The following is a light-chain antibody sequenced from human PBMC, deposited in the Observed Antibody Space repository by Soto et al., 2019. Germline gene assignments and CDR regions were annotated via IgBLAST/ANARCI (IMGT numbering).Light chain of an antibody. CDR3: SSFAGSRNVNV. V-gene: IGLV2-8*01. CDR2: EVS. CDR1: SSDVGGYNF. J-gene: IGLJ2*01. Sequence: QSALTQPPSASGSPGPSVTISCTGASSDVGGYNFVSWYQHHPGKAPKVIIYEVSKRPSGVPDRFSGSKSGNTASLTVSGLQAEDEAVYYCSSFAGSRNVNVFGGGTKLTVL.